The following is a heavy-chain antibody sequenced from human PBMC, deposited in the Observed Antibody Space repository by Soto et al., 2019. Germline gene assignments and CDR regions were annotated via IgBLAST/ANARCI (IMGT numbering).Heavy chain of an antibody. D-gene: IGHD3-10*01. CDR2: IIPIFGTA. Sequence: QVQLVQSGAEVKKPGSSVKVSCEASGGTFSSYAISWVRQAPGQGLEWMGGIIPIFGTANYAQKFQGRVTITADESTSTAYMELSSLRSEDTAVYYCARGWFGELYYYYGMDVWGQGTTVTVSS. CDR3: ARGWFGELYYYYGMDV. CDR1: GGTFSSYA. V-gene: IGHV1-69*01. J-gene: IGHJ6*02.